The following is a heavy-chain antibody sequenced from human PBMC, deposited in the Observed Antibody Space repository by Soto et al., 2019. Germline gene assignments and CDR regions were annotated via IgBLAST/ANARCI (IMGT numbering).Heavy chain of an antibody. CDR1: GYTFTSYY. CDR3: AREDFWSGRMNWFDP. J-gene: IGHJ5*02. CDR2: INPSGGST. Sequence: ASVKVSCKASGYTFTSYYMHWVRQAPGQGLEWMGIINPSGGSTSYAQKFQGRVTMTRDTSTSTVYMELSSLRSEDTAVYYCAREDFWSGRMNWFDPWGQGTLVTVSS. V-gene: IGHV1-46*03. D-gene: IGHD3-3*01.